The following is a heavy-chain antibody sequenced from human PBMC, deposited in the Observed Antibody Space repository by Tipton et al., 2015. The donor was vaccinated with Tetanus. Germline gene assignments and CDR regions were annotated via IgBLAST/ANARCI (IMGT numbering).Heavy chain of an antibody. J-gene: IGHJ6*02. CDR1: GYTFTSYA. CDR3: ASGYSSGFHYYYGMDV. Sequence: QLVQSGAEVKKPGASVKVSCKASGYTFTSYAMHWVRQAPGQRLEWMGWINAGNGNTKYSQKFQGRVTITRDTSASTAYMELSSLRSEDTAVYYCASGYSSGFHYYYGMDVWGQGTTVTVSS. D-gene: IGHD6-19*01. CDR2: INAGNGNT. V-gene: IGHV1-3*01.